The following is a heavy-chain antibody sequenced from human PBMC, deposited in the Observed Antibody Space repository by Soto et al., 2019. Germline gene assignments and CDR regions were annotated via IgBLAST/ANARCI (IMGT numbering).Heavy chain of an antibody. D-gene: IGHD6-19*01. Sequence: QVQLMESGGGVVQPGRSLRLSCAASGFTFSSYAMHWVRQAPGKGLEWVAVISYDGSNKYYADSVKGRFTISRDNSKNTLYLQMNSLRAEDTAVYYCARDCIAVAPGRAYYYGMDVWGQGTTVTVSS. CDR1: GFTFSSYA. CDR3: ARDCIAVAPGRAYYYGMDV. V-gene: IGHV3-30-3*01. CDR2: ISYDGSNK. J-gene: IGHJ6*02.